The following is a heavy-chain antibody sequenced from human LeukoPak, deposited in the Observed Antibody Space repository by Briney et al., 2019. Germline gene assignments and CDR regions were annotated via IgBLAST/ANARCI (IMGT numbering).Heavy chain of an antibody. Sequence: KPSETLSLTCTVSGGSISSISSYWGWIRQPPGKGLEWIGNIYYSGSTYYNPSLKSRVTISVDTSKNQFSLKLTSVTAADTAVYHCARLRSDAFDMWGQGTMVTVSS. CDR2: IYYSGST. CDR1: GGSISSISSY. V-gene: IGHV4-39*01. J-gene: IGHJ3*02. CDR3: ARLRSDAFDM.